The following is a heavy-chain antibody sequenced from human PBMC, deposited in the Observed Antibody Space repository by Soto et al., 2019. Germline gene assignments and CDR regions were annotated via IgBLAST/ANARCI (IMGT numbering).Heavy chain of an antibody. D-gene: IGHD1-26*01. CDR1: GYSFLSLC. V-gene: IGHV1-8*01. CDR3: ARGVSAGVEY. CDR2: KQPSTGRT. J-gene: IGHJ4*02. Sequence: SVKVSCPDSGYSFLSLCIKWAGQTAGQGLEWMGWKQPSTGRTGYAEKYQGRVTMTRDTSINTDYMELTSLTADDTAFYYCARGVSAGVEYWGQGTPVTVAS.